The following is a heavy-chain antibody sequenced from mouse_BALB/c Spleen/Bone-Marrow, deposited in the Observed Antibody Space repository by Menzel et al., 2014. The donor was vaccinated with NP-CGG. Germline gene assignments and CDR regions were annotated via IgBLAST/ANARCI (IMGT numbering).Heavy chain of an antibody. CDR1: GYTFTNYW. Sequence: VKLMESGADLAKPGASMKMSCKTSGYTFTNYWTHWVKQRPGQGLEWIGNINPSTGYTEYNQKFRDKATLTVDKFSSKAYMQLSSLTSDDSAVYYCTRDNYEAMDYWGQGTSVTVSS. CDR3: TRDNYEAMDY. J-gene: IGHJ4*01. D-gene: IGHD1-3*01. CDR2: INPSTGYT. V-gene: IGHV1-7*01.